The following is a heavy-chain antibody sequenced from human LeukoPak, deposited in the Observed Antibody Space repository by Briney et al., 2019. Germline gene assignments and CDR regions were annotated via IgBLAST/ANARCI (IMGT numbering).Heavy chain of an antibody. J-gene: IGHJ4*02. V-gene: IGHV4-59*08. CDR1: GGSISSYY. CDR3: ARQVRGEAVWGAWIDY. Sequence: SETLSLTCTVSGGSISSYYWSWIRQPPGKGLEWIGYIYYSGSTNYNPSLKSRVTISVDTSKNQFSLKLSSVTAADTAVYYCARQVRGEAVWGAWIDYWGQGTLVTVSS. D-gene: IGHD3-10*01. CDR2: IYYSGST.